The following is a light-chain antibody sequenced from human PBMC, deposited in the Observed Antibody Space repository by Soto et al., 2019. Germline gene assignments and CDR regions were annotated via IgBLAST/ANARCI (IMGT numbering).Light chain of an antibody. CDR3: QQYNSYS. CDR2: HAT. J-gene: IGKJ1*01. CDR1: QSISNW. V-gene: IGKV1-5*01. Sequence: DIQLTQSPSTLSASVGDRVTITCRASQSISNWFSSYQQKPATAPKVLIYHATNLQSRVPSRVSGSGSGTEFTITISSLQPDEFATCYGQQYNSYSFGQGTNVDI.